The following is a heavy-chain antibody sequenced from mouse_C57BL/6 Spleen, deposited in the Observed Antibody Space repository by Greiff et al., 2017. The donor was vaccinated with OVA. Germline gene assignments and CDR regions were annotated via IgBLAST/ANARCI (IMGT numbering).Heavy chain of an antibody. Sequence: EVQLQESGPELVKPGASVKMSCKASGYTFTDYNMHWVKQSHGKSLEWIGYINPNNGGTSYNQKFKGKATLTVNKSSSTAYMELRSLTSEDSVVYYGARLCYDYGGYFDYWGQGTTLTVSS. CDR3: ARLCYDYGGYFDY. CDR1: GYTFTDYN. V-gene: IGHV1-22*01. CDR2: INPNNGGT. D-gene: IGHD2-4*01. J-gene: IGHJ2*01.